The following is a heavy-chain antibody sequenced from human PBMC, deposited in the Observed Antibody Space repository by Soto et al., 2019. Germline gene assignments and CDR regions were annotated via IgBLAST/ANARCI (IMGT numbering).Heavy chain of an antibody. V-gene: IGHV4-30-2*01. J-gene: IGHJ4*02. D-gene: IGHD3-16*01. CDR3: ARGGGYTFDY. Sequence: QLQLQESGSGLVKPSQTLSLTCAVSGGSISSGGYSWSWIRQPPGKGLEWIGYIYHSGSTYYNPSLKSQVTISGDRSKNQCSLKLSSVTAADTAVFYWARGGGYTFDYWGQGTLVTVSS. CDR1: GGSISSGGYS. CDR2: IYHSGST.